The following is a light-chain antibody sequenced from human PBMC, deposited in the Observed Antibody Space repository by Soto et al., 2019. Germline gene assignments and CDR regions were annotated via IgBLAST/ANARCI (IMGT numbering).Light chain of an antibody. CDR1: QSIGAY. CDR3: QEYNSIAT. Sequence: DIQMTQSPSTLSASVGDRVSITCRASQSIGAYLAWYHQKPGKAPRVLMYDVSTFESGVPSRFSGSGSGTEFTLTISSLQPDDFGNYYCQEYNSIATFGQGTKLEIK. V-gene: IGKV1-5*01. CDR2: DVS. J-gene: IGKJ2*01.